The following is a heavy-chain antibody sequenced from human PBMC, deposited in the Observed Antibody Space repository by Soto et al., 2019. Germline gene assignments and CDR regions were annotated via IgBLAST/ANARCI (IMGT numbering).Heavy chain of an antibody. J-gene: IGHJ6*03. CDR2: IWYDGSNK. CDR1: GLTFSDYG. Sequence: QVQLVESGGGVVQPGRSLRLSCAASGLTFSDYGMHWVRQAPGKGLEWVTVIWYDGSNKYYADSVKGRFTISRDNSKNTLYLQMNSLRAEDTAVYYCARDQIVATPSDYCYHMDVWGKATTVTVSS. CDR3: ARDQIVATPSDYCYHMDV. V-gene: IGHV3-33*01. D-gene: IGHD5-12*01.